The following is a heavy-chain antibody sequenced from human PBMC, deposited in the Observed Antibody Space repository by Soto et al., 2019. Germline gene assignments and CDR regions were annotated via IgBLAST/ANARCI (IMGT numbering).Heavy chain of an antibody. D-gene: IGHD6-13*01. CDR1: GFTFDDYA. CDR2: ISWNSGTT. Sequence: PGGSLRLSCAASGFTFDDYAMHWVRQAPGKGLEWVSGISWNSGTTGYADSVKGRFTISRDNAKNSLYLQMNSLRAEDTALYYCAKDFRSSSWTSGAYWGQGTLVTVSS. J-gene: IGHJ4*02. CDR3: AKDFRSSSWTSGAY. V-gene: IGHV3-9*01.